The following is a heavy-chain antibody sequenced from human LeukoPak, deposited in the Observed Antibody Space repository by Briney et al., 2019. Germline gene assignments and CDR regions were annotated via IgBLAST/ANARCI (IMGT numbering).Heavy chain of an antibody. CDR3: ARVRGSTVVTPFDY. Sequence: GGSLRLSCAASGFTFSSYWMSWVRQAPGKGLEWVANINQDGSDKYYVDSVKGRFTISRDNAKNSLYLQMNSLRAEDTAVYYCARVRGSTVVTPFDYWGQGTLVTVSS. D-gene: IGHD4-23*01. J-gene: IGHJ4*02. V-gene: IGHV3-7*01. CDR1: GFTFSSYW. CDR2: INQDGSDK.